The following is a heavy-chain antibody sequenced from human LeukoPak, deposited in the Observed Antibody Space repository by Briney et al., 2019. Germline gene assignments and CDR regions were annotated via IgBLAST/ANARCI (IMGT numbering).Heavy chain of an antibody. D-gene: IGHD2/OR15-2a*01. CDR1: GGSISSYY. CDR3: AGHHPRNTVDF. Sequence: PSETLSLTCTVSGGSISSYYWSLIRQPPGKGLEWIGYIYYSGSTNYNPSLKSRVTISVDTSKNQFSLKLSSVTAADTAAYYCAGHHPRNTVDFWGQGTLVTVSS. CDR2: IYYSGST. V-gene: IGHV4-59*08. J-gene: IGHJ4*02.